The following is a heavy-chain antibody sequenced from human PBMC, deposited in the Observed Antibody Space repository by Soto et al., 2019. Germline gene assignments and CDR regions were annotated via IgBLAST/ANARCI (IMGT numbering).Heavy chain of an antibody. D-gene: IGHD6-19*01. V-gene: IGHV3-11*01. J-gene: IGHJ4*02. CDR3: ASRSQWQLRPLDS. Sequence: PGGSLRLSCAGSGFTFSDYYMTWIRQAPGKGLEWVPYINTLSSAIYYADSVKGRFAISRDNAKNSLYLKMNSLRAEDTAVYYCASRSQWQLRPLDSWGRGTLVTVSS. CDR2: INTLSSAI. CDR1: GFTFSDYY.